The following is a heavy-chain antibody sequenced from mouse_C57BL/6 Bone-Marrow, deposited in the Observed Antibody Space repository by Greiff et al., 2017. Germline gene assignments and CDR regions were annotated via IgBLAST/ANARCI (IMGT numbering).Heavy chain of an antibody. CDR1: GYTFTSYG. J-gene: IGHJ3*01. Sequence: VQLQESGAELARPGASVKLSCKASGYTFTSYGISWVKPRTGQGLEWIGEIYPRSGNTYYNEKFKGKATLTADKSSSTAYMELRSLTSEDSAVYCCAIYYGYDAAWFAYWGQGTLVTVSA. CDR2: IYPRSGNT. V-gene: IGHV1-81*01. D-gene: IGHD2-2*01. CDR3: AIYYGYDAAWFAY.